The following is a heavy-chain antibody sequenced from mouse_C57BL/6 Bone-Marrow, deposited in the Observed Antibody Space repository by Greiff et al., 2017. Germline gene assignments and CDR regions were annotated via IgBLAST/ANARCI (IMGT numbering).Heavy chain of an antibody. V-gene: IGHV1-76*01. D-gene: IGHD4-1*01. J-gene: IGHJ3*01. Sequence: QVQLQQSGAELVRPGASVKLSCKASGYTFTDYYINWVKQRPGQGLEWIARIYPGSGNTYYNEKFKGKATLTAEKSSSTAYMQLSSLTSEDTAVYYCARSWAWFADWGQGTLVTVSA. CDR2: IYPGSGNT. CDR3: ARSWAWFAD. CDR1: GYTFTDYY.